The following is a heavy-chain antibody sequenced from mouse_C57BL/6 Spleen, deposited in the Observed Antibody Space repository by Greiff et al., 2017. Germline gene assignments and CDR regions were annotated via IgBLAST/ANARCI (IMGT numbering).Heavy chain of an antibody. J-gene: IGHJ2*01. CDR1: GYAFSSSW. Sequence: QVQLKESGPELVKPGASVKISCKASGYAFSSSWMNWVKQRPGKGLEWIGRIYPGDGDTNYNGKFKGKATLTADKSSSTAYMQLSSLTSEDSAVYFCAREGLRDYWGQGTTLTVSS. CDR2: IYPGDGDT. CDR3: AREGLRDY. V-gene: IGHV1-82*01. D-gene: IGHD3-3*01.